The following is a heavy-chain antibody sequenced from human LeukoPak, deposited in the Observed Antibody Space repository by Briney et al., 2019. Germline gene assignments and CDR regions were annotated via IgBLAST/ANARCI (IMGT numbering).Heavy chain of an antibody. Sequence: GGSLRLSCAASELTLSSNYMSWIRQAPGRGLEWVSFIYSGGSTYYADSVRGRFIISRDNSKNTLYLQMNSLRAEDTAVYYCARRAGSYSHSYDYWGQGTLVTVSS. CDR1: ELTLSSNY. D-gene: IGHD2-15*01. V-gene: IGHV3-53*01. CDR2: IYSGGST. CDR3: ARRAGSYSHSYDY. J-gene: IGHJ4*02.